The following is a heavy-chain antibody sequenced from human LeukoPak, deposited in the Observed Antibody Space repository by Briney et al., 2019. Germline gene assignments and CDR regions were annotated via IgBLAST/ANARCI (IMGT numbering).Heavy chain of an antibody. J-gene: IGHJ6*02. CDR1: GGSISSYY. CDR2: IYYSGST. V-gene: IGHV4-59*08. CDR3: ARSYSYYYYYYGMDV. Sequence: PSETLSLTCTVSGGSISSYYWSWIRQPPGKGLEWIGYIYYSGSTNYDPSLKSRVTISVDTSKNQFSLDLSSVTAADTAVYYCARSYSYYYYYYGMDVWGQGITVTVSS. D-gene: IGHD4-11*01.